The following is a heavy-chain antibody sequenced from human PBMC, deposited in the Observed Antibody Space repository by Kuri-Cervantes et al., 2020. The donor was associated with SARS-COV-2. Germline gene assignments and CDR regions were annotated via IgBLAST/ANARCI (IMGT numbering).Heavy chain of an antibody. V-gene: IGHV3-23*01. D-gene: IGHD3-10*01. J-gene: IGHJ4*02. CDR1: GFTFSRYS. CDR2: ISGSGGSA. Sequence: GESLKISCAASGFTFSRYSMNWVRQAPGKGLEWVSAISGSGGSAYYADSVKGRFTISRDNSKNTLYLQMNSLRAEDTAVYYCAKDHMAAMFRGPRSYFDYWGQGTLVTVSS. CDR3: AKDHMAAMFRGPRSYFDY.